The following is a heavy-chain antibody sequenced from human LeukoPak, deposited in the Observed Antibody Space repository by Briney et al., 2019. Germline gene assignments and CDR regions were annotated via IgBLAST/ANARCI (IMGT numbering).Heavy chain of an antibody. Sequence: GGSLRLSCAASGFTFSSYAMHWVRQAPGKGLEYVSGISTNGGTTYHANSVKGRFTISRDNSKNTLSLQMGSLRAEDMAVYYCAREWAIAARPLDYWGQGTLVTVSS. CDR2: ISTNGGTT. CDR1: GFTFSSYA. V-gene: IGHV3-64*01. D-gene: IGHD6-6*01. J-gene: IGHJ4*02. CDR3: AREWAIAARPLDY.